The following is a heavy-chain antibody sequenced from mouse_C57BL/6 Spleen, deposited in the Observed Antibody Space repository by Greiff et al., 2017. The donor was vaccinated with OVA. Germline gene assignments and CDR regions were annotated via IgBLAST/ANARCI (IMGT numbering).Heavy chain of an antibody. CDR1: GYTFTDYY. Sequence: VQLQQSGAELVRPGASVKLSCKASGYTFTDYYINWVKQRPGQGLEWIARIYPGSGNTYYNEKFKGKATLTAEKSSSTAYMQLSSLTSEDSAVYFCARGGITTVYFDYWGQGTTLTVSS. V-gene: IGHV1-76*01. J-gene: IGHJ2*01. CDR3: ARGGITTVYFDY. D-gene: IGHD1-1*01. CDR2: IYPGSGNT.